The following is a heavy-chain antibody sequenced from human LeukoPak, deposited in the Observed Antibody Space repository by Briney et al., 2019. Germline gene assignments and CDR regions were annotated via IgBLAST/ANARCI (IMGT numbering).Heavy chain of an antibody. CDR3: ARGLDLEGLDY. V-gene: IGHV4-34*01. D-gene: IGHD1-1*01. CDR1: GGSFSDYN. CDR2: INDSGRT. J-gene: IGHJ4*02. Sequence: SETLSLTCAVYGGSFSDYNWSWLRQSPEKGLEWIGEINDSGRTHYNPSLKSRVTISVDTAKYQFSLSLSSLTAADTAVYYCARGLDLEGLDYWGQGTLVIVSS.